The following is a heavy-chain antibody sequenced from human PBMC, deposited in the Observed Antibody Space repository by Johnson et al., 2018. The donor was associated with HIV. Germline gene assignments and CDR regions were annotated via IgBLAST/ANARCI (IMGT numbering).Heavy chain of an antibody. CDR2: IYDGGRT. CDR3: ARGTIIMCRGVIGFDI. CDR1: GFTVSTYH. V-gene: IGHV3-53*01. Sequence: VQLVESGGGLIQPGGSLRLSCAASGFTVSTYHMSWVRQAPGKGLEWVSVIYDGGRTYYGDSVKGRFTISGDTSKNTLHREMNSLRAEDTAMYYCARGTIIMCRGVIGFDIWVQGTMVTVSS. D-gene: IGHD3-10*01. J-gene: IGHJ3*02.